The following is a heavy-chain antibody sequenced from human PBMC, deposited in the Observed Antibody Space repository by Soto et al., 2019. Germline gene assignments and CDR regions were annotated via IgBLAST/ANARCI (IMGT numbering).Heavy chain of an antibody. CDR2: ISSSGITI. D-gene: IGHD6-13*01. Sequence: VGSLRLSCAASGFTFSDYCMTWIRQAPGKGLEWVSYISSSGITIYYADSVKGRFTISRDNAKNSLYLQMHSLRAEDSAVYYCARESLYNTSEEWFDPWGQGTLVTVSS. CDR3: ARESLYNTSEEWFDP. J-gene: IGHJ5*02. CDR1: GFTFSDYC. V-gene: IGHV3-11*01.